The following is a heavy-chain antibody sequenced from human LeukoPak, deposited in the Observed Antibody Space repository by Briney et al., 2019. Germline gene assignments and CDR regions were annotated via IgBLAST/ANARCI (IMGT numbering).Heavy chain of an antibody. CDR2: IYYSGST. CDR1: GGSISSGGYY. D-gene: IGHD4-17*01. J-gene: IGHJ3*02. V-gene: IGHV4-31*03. Sequence: SETLSLTCTVSGGSISSGGYYWSWIRQHPGKGLEWIGYIYYSGSTYYNPSLKSRVTISVDTSKNQFSLKLSSVTAADTAVYYCATCGDYVPPDAFDIWGQGTMVTVSS. CDR3: ATCGDYVPPDAFDI.